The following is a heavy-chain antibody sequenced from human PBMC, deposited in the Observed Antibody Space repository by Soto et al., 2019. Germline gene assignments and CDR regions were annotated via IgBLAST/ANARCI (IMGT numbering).Heavy chain of an antibody. CDR3: ARVSYFPPAGYSSGWYPDI. J-gene: IGHJ3*02. Sequence: ASVKVSCKASGYTFTSYAMHWVRQAPGQRLEWMGWINAGNGNTKYSQKFQGRVTITRDTSASTAYMELSSLRSEDTAVYYCARVSYFPPAGYSSGWYPDIWGQGTMVTVSS. CDR2: INAGNGNT. D-gene: IGHD6-19*01. CDR1: GYTFTSYA. V-gene: IGHV1-3*01.